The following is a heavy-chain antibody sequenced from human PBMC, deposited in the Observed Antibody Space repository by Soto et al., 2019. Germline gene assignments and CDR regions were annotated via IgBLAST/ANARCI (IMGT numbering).Heavy chain of an antibody. CDR2: IRSSGSST. CDR1: GFTFTCHA. Sequence: EVQLLESGGGLVQPGGSLRLSCAASGFTFTCHAMSWVRQAPGKGLEWVSGIRSSGSSTNYADSVMGRFTISRDNSKNTLFLQMNSLRAEDTAVYYCAKDSFHIGYYYFDSWGQGTLVTVSS. J-gene: IGHJ4*02. V-gene: IGHV3-23*01. CDR3: AKDSFHIGYYYFDS. D-gene: IGHD5-12*01.